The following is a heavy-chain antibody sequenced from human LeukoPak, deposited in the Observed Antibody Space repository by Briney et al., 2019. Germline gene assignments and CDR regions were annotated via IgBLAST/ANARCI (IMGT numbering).Heavy chain of an antibody. V-gene: IGHV1-24*01. Sequence: GASVKLSCKVSGDSLSELSIHWVRQAPGRGLEWMGGFDPAGDERIYAQKFQGRVTTTEDKNTAIVYMELSSLTSEDTAVYYCAPDIDKAGGMDVWGKGTTVIAYS. D-gene: IGHD3-16*02. CDR1: GDSLSELS. CDR2: FDPAGDER. J-gene: IGHJ6*04. CDR3: APDIDKAGGMDV.